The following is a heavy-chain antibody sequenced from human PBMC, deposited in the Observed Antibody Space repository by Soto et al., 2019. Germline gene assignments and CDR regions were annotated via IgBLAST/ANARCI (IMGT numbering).Heavy chain of an antibody. J-gene: IGHJ6*02. D-gene: IGHD3-22*01. CDR1: GGSISSSSYY. Sequence: SETLSLTCTVSGGSISSSSYYWGWIRQPPGKGLGWIGSIYYSGSTYYNPSLKSRVTISVDTSKNQFSLKLSSVTAADTAVYYCAGHYDSSGYSSNYYYYGMDVWGQGTTVTVSS. CDR3: AGHYDSSGYSSNYYYYGMDV. CDR2: IYYSGST. V-gene: IGHV4-39*01.